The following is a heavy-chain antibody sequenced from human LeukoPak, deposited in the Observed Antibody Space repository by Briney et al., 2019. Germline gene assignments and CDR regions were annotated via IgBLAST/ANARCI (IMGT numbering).Heavy chain of an antibody. D-gene: IGHD5-18*01. CDR1: GFTFSDYT. J-gene: IGHJ4*02. CDR2: IWNDGSNK. V-gene: IGHV3-33*01. Sequence: GRSLRLSCAASGFTFSDYTMHWVRQTPGKGLEWVALIWNDGSNKHYADSVKGRFTISRDNSKNTLYLQMNSLKAEDTALYYCARDRGYSYGHPLDYWGQGTLVTVSS. CDR3: ARDRGYSYGHPLDY.